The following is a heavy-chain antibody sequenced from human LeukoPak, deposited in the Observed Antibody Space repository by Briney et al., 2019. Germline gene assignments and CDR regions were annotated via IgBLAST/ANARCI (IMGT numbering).Heavy chain of an antibody. J-gene: IGHJ4*02. CDR3: ARGSGYYSNY. V-gene: IGHV3-48*04. D-gene: IGHD3-22*01. Sequence: GGSLRLSCAASGFTLSSSKMLWVRQAPGKGLEWVSYIRSGSSTIYYAASVKGRFTNSRDNAKSSLYLQMNSLSAEESAVYYCARGSGYYSNYWGQGTLLTVSS. CDR2: IRSGSSTI. CDR1: GFTLSSSK.